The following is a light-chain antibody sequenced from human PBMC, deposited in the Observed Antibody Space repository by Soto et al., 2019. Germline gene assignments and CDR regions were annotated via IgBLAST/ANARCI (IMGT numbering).Light chain of an antibody. CDR1: QSVSSN. CDR3: QHYHNWPRT. V-gene: IGKV3-15*01. CDR2: GAS. Sequence: EIVMTQSPATLSVSPGERATLSCRARQSVSSNLAWYQQKPGQAPRLLIYGASTRATGIPARFSGSGSGTEFTLTISSLQSEDFAVYYCQHYHNWPRTFGQGTKVEIK. J-gene: IGKJ1*01.